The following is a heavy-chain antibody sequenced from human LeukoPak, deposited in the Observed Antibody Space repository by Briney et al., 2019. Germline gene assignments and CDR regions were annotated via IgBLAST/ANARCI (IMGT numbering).Heavy chain of an antibody. CDR3: ARDLGVTTY. Sequence: GESLRLSCAASGFSLSSYWMHWVRQVPGKGLAWVSRINSDGTTTNYADSVKGRFTISRDNAKSTLYLQMSSLRVDDTAVYYCARDLGVTTYWGRGTLVIVSS. CDR2: INSDGTTT. V-gene: IGHV3-74*01. D-gene: IGHD4-17*01. CDR1: GFSLSSYW. J-gene: IGHJ4*02.